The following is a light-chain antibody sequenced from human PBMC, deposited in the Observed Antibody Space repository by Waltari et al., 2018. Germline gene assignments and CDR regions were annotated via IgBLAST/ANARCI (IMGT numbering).Light chain of an antibody. CDR2: SND. J-gene: IGLJ3*02. CDR3: AAWDDSLNGWV. V-gene: IGLV1-44*01. Sequence: QSALTQPPSASGTPGQRVTMSCSGSNSNIGSNTVNWYQQFPGTAPKLLIYSNDQRPSGVPDRGSGSKSGTSASLAISGLQSEDEADYYCAAWDDSLNGWVFGGGTKLTVL. CDR1: NSNIGSNT.